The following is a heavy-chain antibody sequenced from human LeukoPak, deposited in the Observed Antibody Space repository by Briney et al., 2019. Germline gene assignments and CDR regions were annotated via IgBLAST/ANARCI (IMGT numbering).Heavy chain of an antibody. D-gene: IGHD6-19*01. CDR1: GFTFDDYA. CDR3: AKGQGRSGRYVSYFDY. J-gene: IGHJ4*02. V-gene: IGHV3-9*01. CDR2: ISWNSGSI. Sequence: GGSLRLSCAASGFTFDDYAMHWVRQAPGKGLEWVSGISWNSGSIGYADSVKGRFTISRDNAKNSLYLQMNSLRAEDTALYYCAKGQGRSGRYVSYFDYWGQGTLVTVSS.